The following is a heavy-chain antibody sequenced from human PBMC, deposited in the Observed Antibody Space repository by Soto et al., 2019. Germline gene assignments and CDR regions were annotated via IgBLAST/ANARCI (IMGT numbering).Heavy chain of an antibody. Sequence: GSLGLSCAASGFTFSSYGMHWVRQAPGKGLEWVAVIWYYGSNKYYADSVKGRFTISXXXXKXXXYXQXXXLXAXDTAVYYCVSGSDFRLPNYFDYCGQAPLLTVSS. J-gene: IGHJ4*02. D-gene: IGHD2-21*02. CDR2: IWYYGSNK. CDR3: VSGSDFRLPNYFDY. CDR1: GFTFSSYG. V-gene: IGHV3-33*01.